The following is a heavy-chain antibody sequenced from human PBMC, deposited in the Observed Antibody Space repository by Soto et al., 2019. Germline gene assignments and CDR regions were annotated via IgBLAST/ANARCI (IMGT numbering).Heavy chain of an antibody. V-gene: IGHV3-15*01. CDR2: VKRKTNGGTT. CDR1: GFTFTNSW. J-gene: IGHJ4*02. D-gene: IGHD3-10*01. CDR3: ATCYGSGTDCQEDYLAF. Sequence: GXSLRLSCAASGFTFTNSWMSWARQAPGKGPEWVGRVKRKTNGGTTDYAAPVKDRFNISRDDSKNTLYLQMNNLKTEDTAVYYCATCYGSGTDCQEDYLAFWGQGTPVTVSS.